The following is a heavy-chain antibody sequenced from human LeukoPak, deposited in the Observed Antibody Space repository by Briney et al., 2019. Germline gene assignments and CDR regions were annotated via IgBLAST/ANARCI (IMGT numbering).Heavy chain of an antibody. Sequence: ASVKVSCKASGYRFSDYYIHWVRQAPGQGLEWMGWINTNTGETNYAQKFQGRVTMTRDTSISTVYMELTSLTSDDTAVYYCARWGGVQFDPWGQGTLVTVSS. J-gene: IGHJ5*02. CDR3: ARWGGVQFDP. D-gene: IGHD2-8*01. CDR1: GYRFSDYY. V-gene: IGHV1-2*02. CDR2: INTNTGET.